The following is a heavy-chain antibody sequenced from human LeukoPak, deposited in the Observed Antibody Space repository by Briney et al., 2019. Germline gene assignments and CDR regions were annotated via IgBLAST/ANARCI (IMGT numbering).Heavy chain of an antibody. J-gene: IGHJ3*01. V-gene: IGHV3-33*01. CDR3: VRGPGTSIFDL. CDR2: IWSGGNNE. CDR1: GFPFDTFG. D-gene: IGHD6-13*01. Sequence: GGSLRLSCAASGFPFDTFGMHWVRQPPGKGLEWVAVIWSGGNNENYADSVRGRFTISRDNSINTLFLQMNSLRAEDTAVYYCVRGPGTSIFDLWGQGTTVTVS.